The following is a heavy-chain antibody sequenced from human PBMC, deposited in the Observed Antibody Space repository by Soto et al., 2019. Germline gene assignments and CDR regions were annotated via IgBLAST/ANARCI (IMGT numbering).Heavy chain of an antibody. CDR1: GFTVSNNY. Sequence: GGSLRLSCAPSGFTVSNNYMNWVRQAPGKGLEWVSIIYSDGSTYYADYVEGRFTISRDNSKNTLYLQMDSLRAEDTAVYFCARGLKIRHDAFDLCGPGTMVTVSS. V-gene: IGHV3-53*01. J-gene: IGHJ3*01. CDR2: IYSDGST. CDR3: ARGLKIRHDAFDL. D-gene: IGHD3-22*01.